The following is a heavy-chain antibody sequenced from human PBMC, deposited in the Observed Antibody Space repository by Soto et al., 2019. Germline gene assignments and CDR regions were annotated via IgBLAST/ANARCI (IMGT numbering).Heavy chain of an antibody. J-gene: IGHJ3*02. Sequence: PSETLSLTCTVSGGSISSDYWRWIRQPPGKGLEWIGYIYYSGSTYYNPSLKSRVTISVDTSKNQFSLKLSSVTAADTAVYYCARDGSVVAANVAFDIWGQGTMVTVSS. CDR1: GGSISSDY. CDR3: ARDGSVVAANVAFDI. D-gene: IGHD2-15*01. CDR2: IYYSGST. V-gene: IGHV4-59*06.